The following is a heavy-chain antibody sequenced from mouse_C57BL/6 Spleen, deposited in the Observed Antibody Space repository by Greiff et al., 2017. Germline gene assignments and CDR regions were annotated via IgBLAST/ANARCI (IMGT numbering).Heavy chain of an antibody. CDR2: IYIGNGYT. CDR3: ARSGHYYGSSYWYFDV. Sequence: EVQLQQSGAELVRPGSSVKMSCKTSGYTFTSYGINWVKQRPGQGLEWIGYIYIGNGYTEYNAKFKGKATLTSDTSSSTAYMQLSSLTSEDSAIYFCARSGHYYGSSYWYFDVWGTGTTVTVSS. J-gene: IGHJ1*03. D-gene: IGHD1-1*01. CDR1: GYTFTSYG. V-gene: IGHV1-58*01.